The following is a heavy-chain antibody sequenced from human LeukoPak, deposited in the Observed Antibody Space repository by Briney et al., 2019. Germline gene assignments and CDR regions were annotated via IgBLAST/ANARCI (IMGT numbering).Heavy chain of an antibody. CDR1: GFTFSSYW. D-gene: IGHD6-19*01. V-gene: IGHV3-74*01. CDR3: AVAVAGTRPYFDY. J-gene: IGHJ4*02. Sequence: GGSLRLSCAASGFTFSSYWMHWVRQAPGKGLVWVSRINSDGSSTSYADSVKGRFTISRDNAKNTLYLQMNSLRAEDTAVCYCAVAVAGTRPYFDYWGQGTLVTVSS. CDR2: INSDGSST.